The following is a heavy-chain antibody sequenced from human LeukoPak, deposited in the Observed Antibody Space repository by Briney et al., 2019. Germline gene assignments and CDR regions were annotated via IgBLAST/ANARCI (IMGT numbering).Heavy chain of an antibody. J-gene: IGHJ4*02. D-gene: IGHD3-16*01. CDR3: ARDRPVTPLGY. CDR2: IYIGGST. Sequence: GGSLRLSCAASGVTVSNNCMTWVRQPPGKGLEWVSVIYIGGSTYYADSVKGRFTISRDNSKNTVYLQMNSLRAEDTAVYYCARDRPVTPLGYWGQGTLVTVSS. CDR1: GVTVSNNC. V-gene: IGHV3-53*01.